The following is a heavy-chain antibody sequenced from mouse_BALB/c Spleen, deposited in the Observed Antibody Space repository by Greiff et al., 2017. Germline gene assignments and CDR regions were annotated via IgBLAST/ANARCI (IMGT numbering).Heavy chain of an antibody. CDR1: GFTFSDYY. V-gene: IGHV5-4*02. J-gene: IGHJ4*01. CDR2: ISDGGSYT. Sequence: DVMLVESGGGLVKPGGSLKLSCAASGFTFSDYYMYWVRQTPEKRLEWVATISDGGSYTYYPDSVKGRFTISRDNAKNNLYLQMSSLKSEDTAMYYCARDGGDYDRIFYAMDYWGQGTSVTVSS. CDR3: ARDGGDYDRIFYAMDY. D-gene: IGHD2-4*01.